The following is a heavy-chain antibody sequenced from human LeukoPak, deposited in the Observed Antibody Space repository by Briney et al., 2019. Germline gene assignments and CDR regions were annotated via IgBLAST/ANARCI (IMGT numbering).Heavy chain of an antibody. CDR3: ATSGEKYDILTGYFARGRWFDP. CDR1: GGTFSSYA. J-gene: IGHJ5*02. D-gene: IGHD3-9*01. Sequence: SVKVSCKASGGTFSSYAISWVRQAPGQGLEWMGRIIPILGIANYAQKFQGRVTITADKSTSTAYMELSSLRSEDTAVYYCATSGEKYDILTGYFARGRWFDPWGQGTLVTVSS. CDR2: IIPILGIA. V-gene: IGHV1-69*04.